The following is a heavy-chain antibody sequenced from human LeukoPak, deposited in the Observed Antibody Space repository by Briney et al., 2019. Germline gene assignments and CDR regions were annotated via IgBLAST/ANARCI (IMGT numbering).Heavy chain of an antibody. D-gene: IGHD3-3*01. Sequence: GGSLRLSCAASGFMFTSYWMSWVRQAPGKGLEWVANINQDGSAKYYVDSVKGRFTISRDNSKNTLYLQMNSLRAEDTAVYYCAKAQIDFWSGYGYWGQGTLVTVSS. J-gene: IGHJ4*02. V-gene: IGHV3-7*01. CDR1: GFMFTSYW. CDR2: INQDGSAK. CDR3: AKAQIDFWSGYGY.